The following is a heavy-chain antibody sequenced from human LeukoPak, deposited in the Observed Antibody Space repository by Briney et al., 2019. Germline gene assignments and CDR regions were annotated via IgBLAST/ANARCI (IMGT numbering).Heavy chain of an antibody. Sequence: QPGGSLRLSCAASGFTFSSYAMSWVRQAPVKGLEWVAGISGRDGNTYYADSVKGRFTISRDDSKNTLYLQMISLRVEDTAIYYCAKDRIVMSGFFDYWGQGTLVTVSS. CDR2: ISGRDGNT. J-gene: IGHJ4*02. V-gene: IGHV3-23*01. CDR3: AKDRIVMSGFFDY. CDR1: GFTFSSYA. D-gene: IGHD6-19*01.